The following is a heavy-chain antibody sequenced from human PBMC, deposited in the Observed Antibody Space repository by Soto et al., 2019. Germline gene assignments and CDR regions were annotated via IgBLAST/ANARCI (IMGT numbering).Heavy chain of an antibody. D-gene: IGHD1-7*01. Sequence: PRPTLVNPTVTLTLTCTVSGFSLSHARMDVSSIRQPPGKALEWLAHIFSNDEKSYSTSLKSRLTISKDTSKSQVVLTMTNMDPVDTATYYCARVRGTGTTVYYYYGMDVWGQGT. CDR1: GFSLSHARMD. J-gene: IGHJ6*02. CDR2: IFSNDEK. CDR3: ARVRGTGTTVYYYYGMDV. V-gene: IGHV2-26*01.